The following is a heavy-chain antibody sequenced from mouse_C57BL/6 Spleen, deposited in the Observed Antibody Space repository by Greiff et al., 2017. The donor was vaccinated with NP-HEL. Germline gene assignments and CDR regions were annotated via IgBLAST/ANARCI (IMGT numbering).Heavy chain of an antibody. CDR3: ARGIPYYYGNPPAMDY. CDR1: GYTFTSYW. CDR2: IDPSGSYT. Sequence: QVQLQQPGAELVMPGASVKLSCKASGYTFTSYWMHWVKQRPGQGLEWIGEIDPSGSYTNYNQKFKGKSTLTVDKSSSTAYMQLSSLTSEDSAVYYCARGIPYYYGNPPAMDYWGQGTSVTVSS. V-gene: IGHV1-69*01. D-gene: IGHD1-1*01. J-gene: IGHJ4*01.